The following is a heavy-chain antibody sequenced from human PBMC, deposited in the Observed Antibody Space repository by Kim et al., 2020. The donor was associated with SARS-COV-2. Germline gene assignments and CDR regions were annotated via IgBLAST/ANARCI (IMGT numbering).Heavy chain of an antibody. CDR2: ISSSGSTI. Sequence: GGSLRLSCAASGFTFSDYYMSWIRQAPGKGLEWVSYISSSGSTIYYADSVKGRFTISRDNAKNSLYLQMNSLRAEDTAVYYCARELATYYDFWSGLNDIWGQGTMVTVSS. CDR1: GFTFSDYY. J-gene: IGHJ3*02. CDR3: ARELATYYDFWSGLNDI. V-gene: IGHV3-11*01. D-gene: IGHD3-3*01.